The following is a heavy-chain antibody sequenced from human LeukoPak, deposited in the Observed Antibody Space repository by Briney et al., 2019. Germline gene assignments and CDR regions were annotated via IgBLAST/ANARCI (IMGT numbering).Heavy chain of an antibody. V-gene: IGHV3-9*01. Sequence: GGSLRLSCAASGFTFDDYAMHWVRQAPGKGLEWVSGISWNSGSIGYADSVKGRFTISRDNAKNSLYLQMNSLRAEDTALYYCAKDIRITMIVVPQGMDVWGQGTTVTVSS. J-gene: IGHJ6*02. D-gene: IGHD3-22*01. CDR3: AKDIRITMIVVPQGMDV. CDR2: ISWNSGSI. CDR1: GFTFDDYA.